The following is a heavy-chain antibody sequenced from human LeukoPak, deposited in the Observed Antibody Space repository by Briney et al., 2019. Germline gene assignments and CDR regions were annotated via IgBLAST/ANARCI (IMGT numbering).Heavy chain of an antibody. D-gene: IGHD3-22*01. CDR3: ARDGYYYDSSGYHRTDAFDI. CDR1: GGSISSHY. CDR2: IYYSGST. J-gene: IGHJ3*02. Sequence: SETLSLTCTVSGGSISSHYWSWIRQPPGKGLEWIGYIYYSGSTNYNPSLKSRVTISVDTSKNQFSLKLSSVTAADTAVYYCARDGYYYDSSGYHRTDAFDIWGQGTMVTVSS. V-gene: IGHV4-59*11.